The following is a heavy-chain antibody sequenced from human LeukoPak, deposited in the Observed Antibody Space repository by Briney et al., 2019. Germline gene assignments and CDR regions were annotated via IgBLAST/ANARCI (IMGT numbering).Heavy chain of an antibody. V-gene: IGHV3-48*01. J-gene: IGHJ4*02. CDR3: ARENEYYFDY. CDR2: ISSSSSTI. D-gene: IGHD1-1*01. Sequence: GGSLRLSCAAPGFTFSSYSMNWVRQAPGKGLEWVSYISSSSSTIYYADSVKGRFTISRDNAKNSLYLQMNSLRAEDTAVYYCARENEYYFDYWGQGTLVTVSS. CDR1: GFTFSSYS.